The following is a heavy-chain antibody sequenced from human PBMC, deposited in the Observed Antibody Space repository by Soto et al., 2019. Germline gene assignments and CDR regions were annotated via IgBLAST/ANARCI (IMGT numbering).Heavy chain of an antibody. D-gene: IGHD5-12*01. J-gene: IGHJ6*02. Sequence: QVQLVESGGGVVQPGRSLRLSCAASGFTFSSYSMHWVRQAPGKGLEWVAVIWYDASNKWYADSVKGRFTISRDNSKNTLYLQMNSLRAEDTAVYSCARDRGYSGYDSPRFYYGMDVWGQGTTVTVSS. CDR2: IWYDASNK. CDR1: GFTFSSYS. CDR3: ARDRGYSGYDSPRFYYGMDV. V-gene: IGHV3-33*01.